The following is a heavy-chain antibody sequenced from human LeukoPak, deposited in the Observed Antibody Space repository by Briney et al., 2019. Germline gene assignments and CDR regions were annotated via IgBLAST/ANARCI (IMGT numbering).Heavy chain of an antibody. V-gene: IGHV1-2*02. J-gene: IGHJ5*02. Sequence: ASVKVSCKASGYTFTGYYMHWVRQAPGQGLECMGWINPNSGGTNYAQKFQGRVTMTRDTSISTAYMELSRLRSDDTAVYYCARDFVPAAIPWFDPWGQGTLVTVSS. D-gene: IGHD2-2*01. CDR2: INPNSGGT. CDR3: ARDFVPAAIPWFDP. CDR1: GYTFTGYY.